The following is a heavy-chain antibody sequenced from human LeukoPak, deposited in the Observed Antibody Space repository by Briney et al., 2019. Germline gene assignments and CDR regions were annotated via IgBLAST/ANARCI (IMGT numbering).Heavy chain of an antibody. CDR1: GGSISSSSYY. D-gene: IGHD6-13*01. CDR2: IYYSGST. Sequence: PSETLSLTCTVSGGSISSSSYYWGWIRQPPGKGLEWIGSIYYSGSTYYNPSLKSRVTISVDTSKNQFSLKLSSVTAADTAVYYCARGSWYENWFDPWGQGTLVTVPS. CDR3: ARGSWYENWFDP. V-gene: IGHV4-39*07. J-gene: IGHJ5*02.